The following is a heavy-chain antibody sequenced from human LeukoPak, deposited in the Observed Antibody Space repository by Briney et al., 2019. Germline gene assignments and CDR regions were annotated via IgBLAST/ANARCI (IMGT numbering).Heavy chain of an antibody. CDR2: ISWNSGSI. D-gene: IGHD2-2*01. V-gene: IGHV3-9*01. CDR1: GFTFDDYA. CDR3: AKDSGYQLPLYGMDV. Sequence: PVRSLRRSCAASGFTFDDYAMHWVRQAPGKGLEWVSGISWNSGSIGYADSVKGRFTISRDNAKNSLYLQMNSLRAEDTALYYCAKDSGYQLPLYGMDVWGQGTTVTVSS. J-gene: IGHJ6*02.